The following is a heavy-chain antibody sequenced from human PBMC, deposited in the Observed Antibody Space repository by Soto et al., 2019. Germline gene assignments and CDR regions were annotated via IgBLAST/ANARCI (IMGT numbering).Heavy chain of an antibody. J-gene: IGHJ3*02. CDR3: AILTSGYSSGWYDPADAFDI. Sequence: GGSLRLSCAASGFTFSSYAMSWVRQAPGKGLEWVSAISGSGGSTYYADSVKGRFTISRDNSKNTLYLQMNSLRAEDTAVYYCAILTSGYSSGWYDPADAFDIWGQGTMVTVSS. CDR2: ISGSGGST. CDR1: GFTFSSYA. D-gene: IGHD6-19*01. V-gene: IGHV3-23*01.